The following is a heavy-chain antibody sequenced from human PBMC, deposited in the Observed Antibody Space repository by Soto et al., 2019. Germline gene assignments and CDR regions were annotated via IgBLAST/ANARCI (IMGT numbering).Heavy chain of an antibody. CDR1: GGAFSNYG. CDR3: ARIAMVRGVISGVFDP. J-gene: IGHJ5*02. Sequence: QVQLVQSGAEVKKPGSSVKVSCKASGGAFSNYGINWVRQAPGQGLEWMGGIVPLFGTPEYAQKFQGRVTITTDESTSTAYMELRSLSSEDTALYFCARIAMVRGVISGVFDPWGQGTLVTVSS. D-gene: IGHD3-10*01. V-gene: IGHV1-69*01. CDR2: IVPLFGTP.